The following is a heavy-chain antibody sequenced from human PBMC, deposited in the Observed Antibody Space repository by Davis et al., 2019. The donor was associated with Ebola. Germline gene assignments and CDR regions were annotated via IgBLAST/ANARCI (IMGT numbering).Heavy chain of an antibody. J-gene: IGHJ5*02. CDR3: ARGGPGWFDP. Sequence: PSETLSLTCTVSGGSISSHYWSWIRQPPGKGLEWIGYIYYSGSTNYNPSLKSRVTISVDTSKNQFSLKLSSVTAADTAVYYCARGGPGWFDPWGQGTLVTVSS. D-gene: IGHD2-15*01. V-gene: IGHV4-59*11. CDR1: GGSISSHY. CDR2: IYYSGST.